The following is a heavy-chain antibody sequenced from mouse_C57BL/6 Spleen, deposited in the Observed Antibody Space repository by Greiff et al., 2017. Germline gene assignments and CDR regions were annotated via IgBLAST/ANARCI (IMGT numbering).Heavy chain of an antibody. CDR2: INPSSGYT. Sequence: VQLQQSGAELARPGASVKMSCKASGYTFTSYTMHWVKQRPGQGLEWIGYINPSSGYTKYNQKFKDKATLTADKSSSTAYMQLSSLTSEDSAVYYCESAYYSNYKGYWGKGTTLTVSS. CDR1: GYTFTSYT. J-gene: IGHJ2*01. V-gene: IGHV1-4*01. CDR3: ESAYYSNYKGY. D-gene: IGHD2-5*01.